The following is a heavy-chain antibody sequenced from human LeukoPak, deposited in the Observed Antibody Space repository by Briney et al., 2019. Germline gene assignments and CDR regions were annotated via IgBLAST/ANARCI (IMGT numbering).Heavy chain of an antibody. CDR1: GYTFTVYN. V-gene: IGHV1-2*02. CDR2: LILVGVGT. CDR3: SMATVTTVGYFQN. D-gene: IGHD4-11*01. Sequence: AAVTVSCKAPGYTFTVYNMHWVRHAHGQGREWMGCLILVGVGTNYAQKFQGRVTMTRDTSISTAYMELSRLRCDDTAVYYFSMATVTTVGYFQNCGQGSLVTVSS. J-gene: IGHJ1*01.